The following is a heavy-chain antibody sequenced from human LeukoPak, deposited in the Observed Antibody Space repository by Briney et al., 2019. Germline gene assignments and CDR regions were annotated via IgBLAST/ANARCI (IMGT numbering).Heavy chain of an antibody. V-gene: IGHV3-33*06. CDR1: GFTFSSYG. CDR2: IWYDGSKK. D-gene: IGHD6-19*01. Sequence: GRSLRLSCAASGFTFSSYGMHWVRQAPGKGLEWVAVIWYDGSKKYYADSVRGRFTISRDNSKNTLYLQMNSLRAEDTAVYYCAKIVSPPPGMYSSGRTGGYDYWGQGTLVTVSS. J-gene: IGHJ4*02. CDR3: AKIVSPPPGMYSSGRTGGYDY.